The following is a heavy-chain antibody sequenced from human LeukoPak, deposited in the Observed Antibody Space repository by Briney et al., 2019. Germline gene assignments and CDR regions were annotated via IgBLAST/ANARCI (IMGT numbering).Heavy chain of an antibody. CDR2: INWNGGST. CDR3: ARVENGYSSSWYFDY. Sequence: GGSLRLSCAASGFTFSSYAMSWVRQAPGKGLEWVSGINWNGGSTGYADSVKGRFTISRDNAKNSLYLQMNSLRAEDTALYHCARVENGYSSSWYFDYWGQGTLVTVSS. CDR1: GFTFSSYA. D-gene: IGHD6-13*01. J-gene: IGHJ4*02. V-gene: IGHV3-20*01.